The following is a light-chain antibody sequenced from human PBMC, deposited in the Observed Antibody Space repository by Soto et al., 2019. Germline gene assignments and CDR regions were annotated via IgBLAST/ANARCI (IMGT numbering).Light chain of an antibody. Sequence: EIVMTQSPVTLSVSPGERATLSCRASQSVNSNLAWYQQKPGQAPRLLFYGASTRATGIPARFSGSGSGTEFTLTISSLQSEDFAVYYCQQYNNWPPEVTFGQGTRLEIK. CDR3: QQYNNWPPEVT. J-gene: IGKJ5*01. V-gene: IGKV3-15*01. CDR2: GAS. CDR1: QSVNSN.